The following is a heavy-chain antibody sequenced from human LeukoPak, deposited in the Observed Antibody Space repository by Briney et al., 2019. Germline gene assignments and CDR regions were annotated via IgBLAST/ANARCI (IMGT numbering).Heavy chain of an antibody. CDR1: GFTFSSYA. CDR3: AKGGYCSSTSCYLGAFDI. Sequence: GGSLRLSCAASGFTFSSYAMSWVRQAPGKGLEWVSAISGSGGSTYYADSAKGRFTISRDNSKNTLYLQMNSLRAEDTAVYYCAKGGYCSSTSCYLGAFDIWGQGTMVTVSS. CDR2: ISGSGGST. V-gene: IGHV3-23*01. J-gene: IGHJ3*02. D-gene: IGHD2-2*01.